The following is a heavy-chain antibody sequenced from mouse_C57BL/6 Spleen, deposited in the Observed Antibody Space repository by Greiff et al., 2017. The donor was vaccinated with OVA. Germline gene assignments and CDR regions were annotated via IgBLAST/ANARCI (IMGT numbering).Heavy chain of an antibody. CDR2: IYPGSGST. J-gene: IGHJ3*01. CDR1: GYTFTSYW. V-gene: IGHV1-55*01. Sequence: QVQLQQPGAELVKPGASVKMSCKASGYTFTSYWITWVKQRPGQGLEWIGDIYPGSGSTNYNEKFKSKATLTVDTSSSTAYMQLSSLTSEDSAVYYCARTYYYGSRYVACFAYWGQGTLVTVSA. D-gene: IGHD1-1*01. CDR3: ARTYYYGSRYVACFAY.